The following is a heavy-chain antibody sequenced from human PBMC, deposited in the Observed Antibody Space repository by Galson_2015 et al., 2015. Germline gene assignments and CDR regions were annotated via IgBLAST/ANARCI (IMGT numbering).Heavy chain of an antibody. D-gene: IGHD3-22*01. CDR3: AKGYYYDSSGYYDFDY. CDR2: ISWNSGSI. Sequence: YAMHWVRQAPGKGLEWVSGISWNSGSIGYADSVKGRFTISRDNAKNSLYLQMNSLRAEDTALYYCAKGYYYDSSGYYDFDYWGQGTLVTVSS. J-gene: IGHJ4*02. V-gene: IGHV3-9*01. CDR1: YA.